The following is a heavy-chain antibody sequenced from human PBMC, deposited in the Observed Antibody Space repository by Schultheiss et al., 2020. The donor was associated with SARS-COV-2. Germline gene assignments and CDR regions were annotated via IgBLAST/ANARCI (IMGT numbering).Heavy chain of an antibody. CDR1: GFTFSSYW. Sequence: GESLKISCAASGFTFSSYWMHWVRQAPGKGLVWVSRINSDGSSTSYADSVKGRFTISRDDSKNTLYLQMNSLRAEDTAVYYCAKEGDYWGQGTLVTVSS. V-gene: IGHV3-74*01. J-gene: IGHJ4*02. CDR3: AKEGDY. CDR2: INSDGSST.